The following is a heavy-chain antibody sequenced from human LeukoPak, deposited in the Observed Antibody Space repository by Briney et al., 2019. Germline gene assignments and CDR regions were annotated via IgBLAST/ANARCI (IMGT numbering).Heavy chain of an antibody. CDR3: VRDRELTY. Sequence: SETLSLTCTVSGGSIGIYYWSWIRQPPGKGLEWLGYIYNSGSTYYNPSLKSRVTISVDTSKNQFSLRLTSMTAADAAVYYCVRDRELTYWGQGTLVTVSS. D-gene: IGHD5-24*01. J-gene: IGHJ4*02. V-gene: IGHV4-59*01. CDR2: IYNSGST. CDR1: GGSIGIYY.